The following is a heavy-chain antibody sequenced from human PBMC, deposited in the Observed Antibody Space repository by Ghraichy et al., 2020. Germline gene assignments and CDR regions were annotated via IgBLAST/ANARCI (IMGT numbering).Heavy chain of an antibody. CDR3: AKDQKGPIAARLLSYT. Sequence: GGSLRLSCAASGFTFSSYAMSWVRQAPGKGLEWVSAISGSGGSTYYADSVKGRFTISRDNSKNTLYLQMNSLRAEDTAVYYCAKDQKGPIAARLLSYTWGQGTLVTVSS. D-gene: IGHD6-6*01. V-gene: IGHV3-23*01. J-gene: IGHJ5*02. CDR2: ISGSGGST. CDR1: GFTFSSYA.